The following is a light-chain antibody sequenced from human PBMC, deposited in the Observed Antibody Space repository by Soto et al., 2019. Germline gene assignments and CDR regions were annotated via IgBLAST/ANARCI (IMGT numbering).Light chain of an antibody. V-gene: IGKV1-39*01. CDR3: QQSFITPWT. CDR2: AAS. Sequence: DIQMTQSPSTLSASVGDRVTSTCRASQSMSDYLNWYQQKPGKAPKLLIYAASSLQSGVPSRFSGSGSGTEFTLTISSLQPEDFATYYCQQSFITPWTFGQGTKVDIK. J-gene: IGKJ1*01. CDR1: QSMSDY.